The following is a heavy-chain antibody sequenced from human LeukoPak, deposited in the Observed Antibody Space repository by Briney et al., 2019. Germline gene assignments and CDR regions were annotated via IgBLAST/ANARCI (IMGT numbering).Heavy chain of an antibody. CDR1: GFTFTGHS. Sequence: GGSLRLSCVASGFTFTGHSMHWVRQAPGKGLEWVAVVAHDEKTIFYADSLKGRFTVSRDNAKNSLYLQMNSLRAEDTAVYYCARDSISDYGDWRPARAAFDIWGRGTMVTVSS. CDR3: ARDSISDYGDWRPARAAFDI. V-gene: IGHV3-30*04. J-gene: IGHJ3*02. D-gene: IGHD4-17*01. CDR2: VAHDEKTI.